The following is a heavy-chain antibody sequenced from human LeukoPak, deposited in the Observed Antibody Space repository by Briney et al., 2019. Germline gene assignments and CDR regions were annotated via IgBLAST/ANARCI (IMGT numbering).Heavy chain of an antibody. J-gene: IGHJ4*02. CDR1: GGTFSSYA. D-gene: IGHD3-9*01. V-gene: IGHV1-69*06. CDR2: IIPIFGTA. CDR3: ARSVRRYFDWTYFDY. Sequence: GASVKVSCKASGGTFSSYAISWVRQAPGQGLEWMGGIIPIFGTANYAQKFQGRVTITADKSTSTAYMELSSLRSEDTAVYYCARSVRRYFDWTYFDYWGQGTLVTVSS.